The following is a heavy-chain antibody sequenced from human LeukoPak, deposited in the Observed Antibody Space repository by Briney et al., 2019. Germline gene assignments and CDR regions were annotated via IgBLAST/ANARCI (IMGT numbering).Heavy chain of an antibody. V-gene: IGHV4-59*01. CDR1: GGSISSYY. Sequence: SETLSLTCTVSGGSISSYYWSWIRQPPGKGLEWIGYIYYSGRTNYNPSLKSRVTMSVDPSKNQFSLKLSSLTAADTAFYPCARGGSHLRYYFHYWGQGTLVTVSS. J-gene: IGHJ4*02. CDR2: IYYSGRT. D-gene: IGHD1-26*01. CDR3: ARGGSHLRYYFHY.